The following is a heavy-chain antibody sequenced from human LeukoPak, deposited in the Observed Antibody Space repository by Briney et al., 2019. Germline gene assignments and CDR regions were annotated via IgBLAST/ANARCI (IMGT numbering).Heavy chain of an antibody. CDR2: INPNSGGT. Sequence: ASVKVSCKASGYTFTGNYMHWVRQAPGQGLEWMGWINPNSGGTNYAQKFQGWVTMTRDTSISTAYMELSRLRSDDTAVYYCAREFCSGGSCHAFDIWGQGTMVTVSS. D-gene: IGHD2-15*01. V-gene: IGHV1-2*04. CDR3: AREFCSGGSCHAFDI. J-gene: IGHJ3*02. CDR1: GYTFTGNY.